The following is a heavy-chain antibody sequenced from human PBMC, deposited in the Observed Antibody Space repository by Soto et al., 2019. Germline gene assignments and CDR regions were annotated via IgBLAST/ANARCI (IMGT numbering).Heavy chain of an antibody. CDR3: ARLTPGYSSGWFIAD. D-gene: IGHD6-19*01. CDR2: IYYSGST. V-gene: IGHV4-59*08. J-gene: IGHJ4*02. CDR1: GGSISSYY. Sequence: SETLSLTCTVSGGSISSYYWSWIRQPPGKGLEWIGYIYYSGSTNYNPSLKSRVTISVDTSKNQFSLKLSSVTAADTAVYYCARLTPGYSSGWFIADWGQGTRVTVSS.